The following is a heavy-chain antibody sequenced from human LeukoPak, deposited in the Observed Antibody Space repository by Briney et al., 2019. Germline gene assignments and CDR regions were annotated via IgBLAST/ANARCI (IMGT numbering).Heavy chain of an antibody. CDR2: IYYSGST. CDR3: ATRKMIVASFDY. V-gene: IGHV4-39*01. CDR1: GGSISSSSYY. J-gene: IGHJ4*02. D-gene: IGHD3-22*01. Sequence: PSETLSLTCTVSGGSISSSSYYWGWIRQPPGKGLEWIGSIYYSGSTYYNPSLKSRVTISVDTSKNQFSLKLSPVTAADTAVYYCATRKMIVASFDYWGQGTLVTVSS.